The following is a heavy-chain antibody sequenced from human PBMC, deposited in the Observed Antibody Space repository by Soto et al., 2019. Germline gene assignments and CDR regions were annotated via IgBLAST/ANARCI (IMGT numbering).Heavy chain of an antibody. CDR1: GYSFTSYW. Sequence: GESLKISCKGSGYSFTSYWIGWVRQMPGKGLEWMGIIYPGDSDTRYSPSFQGQVTISADKSISTAYLQWSSLKASDTAMYYCARQSSSSWYLSAFDIWGQGTMVTVSS. D-gene: IGHD6-13*01. CDR2: IYPGDSDT. V-gene: IGHV5-51*01. CDR3: ARQSSSSWYLSAFDI. J-gene: IGHJ3*02.